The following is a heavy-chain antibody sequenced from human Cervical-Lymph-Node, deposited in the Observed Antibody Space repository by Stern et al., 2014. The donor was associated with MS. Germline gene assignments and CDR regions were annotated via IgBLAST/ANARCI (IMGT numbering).Heavy chain of an antibody. V-gene: IGHV4-59*08. CDR2: ISYTGST. D-gene: IGHD4-17*01. CDR1: GGSMSGYY. CDR3: ARMTQLLRSDCDP. Sequence: QVQLQESGPGLVKPSETLSLTCSVSGGSMSGYYWSWIRQPPGKGLEWIGYISYTGSTTYNPSLKSRVTISADTPQTPLSLNLASVTAADTAVYYCARMTQLLRSDCDPWGRGTLVIVSS. J-gene: IGHJ5*02.